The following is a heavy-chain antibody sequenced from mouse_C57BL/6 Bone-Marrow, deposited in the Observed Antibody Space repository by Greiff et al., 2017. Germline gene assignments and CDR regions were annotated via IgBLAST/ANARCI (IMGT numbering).Heavy chain of an antibody. CDR1: GYTFTSYG. CDR2: IYPRSGNT. CDR3: ARSWVYAMDY. Sequence: QVQLKQSGAELARPGASVKLSCKASGYTFTSYGISWVKQRTGQGLELIGEIYPRSGNTYYNEKFKGKATLTADKSSSTAYMELRSLTSEDSAVYFCARSWVYAMDYWGQGTSVTVSS. V-gene: IGHV1-81*01. D-gene: IGHD4-1*01. J-gene: IGHJ4*01.